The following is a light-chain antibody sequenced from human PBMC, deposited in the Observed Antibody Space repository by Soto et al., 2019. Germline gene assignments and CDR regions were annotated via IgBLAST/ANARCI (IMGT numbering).Light chain of an antibody. CDR2: GAS. J-gene: IGKJ2*01. CDR1: QSVTSSY. CDR3: QQYDSSPET. Sequence: EIVLTQSPGTLSLSPGERATLSCRASQSVTSSYLAWYQQKPGQAPRLLIYGASCRATGIPDRFSGSGSGTDFTLTISRLEPEDFAVYFCQQYDSSPETFGQGTKLEIK. V-gene: IGKV3-20*01.